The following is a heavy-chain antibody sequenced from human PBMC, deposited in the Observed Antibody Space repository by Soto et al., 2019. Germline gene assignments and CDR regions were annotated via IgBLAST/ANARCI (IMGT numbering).Heavy chain of an antibody. Sequence: SETLSLTCTVSGGSISSYYWSWIRQPPGKGLEWIGYIYYSGSTNYNPSLKSRVTISVDTSKNQFPLKLSSVTAADTAVYYCARNSPGSGGVGYYYYGMDVWGQGTTVTVSS. CDR2: IYYSGST. D-gene: IGHD3-10*01. CDR3: ARNSPGSGGVGYYYYGMDV. CDR1: GGSISSYY. V-gene: IGHV4-59*01. J-gene: IGHJ6*02.